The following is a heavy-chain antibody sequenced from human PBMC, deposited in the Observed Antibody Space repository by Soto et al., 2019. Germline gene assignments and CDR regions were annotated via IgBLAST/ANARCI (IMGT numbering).Heavy chain of an antibody. CDR3: ARSNSVGSGSYFHYYYGLDV. V-gene: IGHV3-23*01. CDR1: GFTFRNYP. D-gene: IGHD3-10*01. Sequence: EVYLLESGGGLVQPGGSLRLSCAASGFTFRNYPMNWVRQTPGKGLEWVSSISDSGGSTYYADSVKGRFTISRDNSKNTLYLLMNSLRAEDTAVYFCARSNSVGSGSYFHYYYGLDVW. J-gene: IGHJ6*01. CDR2: ISDSGGST.